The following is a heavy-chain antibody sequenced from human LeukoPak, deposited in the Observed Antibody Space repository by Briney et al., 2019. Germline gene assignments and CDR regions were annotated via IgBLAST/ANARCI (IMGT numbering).Heavy chain of an antibody. CDR3: ARDPDTEYYFDY. CDR1: GYTFTGYY. Sequence: ASVKVSCKASGYTFTGYYMHWVRRAPGQGLEWMGWINPNSGGTNYAQKFQGRVTMTRDTSISTAYMELSRLRSDDTAVYYCARDPDTEYYFDYWGQGTLVTVSS. CDR2: INPNSGGT. D-gene: IGHD5-18*01. J-gene: IGHJ4*02. V-gene: IGHV1-2*02.